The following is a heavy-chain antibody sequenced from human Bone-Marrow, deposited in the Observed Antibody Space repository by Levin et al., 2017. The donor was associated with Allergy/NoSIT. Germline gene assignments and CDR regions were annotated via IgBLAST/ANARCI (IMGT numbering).Heavy chain of an antibody. CDR3: ARDSCRGNCPDY. CDR1: GGSISDYY. J-gene: IGHJ4*02. Sequence: SGGSLRLSCTVSGGSISDYYWSWIRQPPGKGLEWIGHIYYSGSTDYNPSLKSRGTISVDTSKTQLSLTLSSVTAADTAVYYCARDSCRGNCPDYWGQGVLVTVSS. D-gene: IGHD4-23*01. CDR2: IYYSGST. V-gene: IGHV4-59*01.